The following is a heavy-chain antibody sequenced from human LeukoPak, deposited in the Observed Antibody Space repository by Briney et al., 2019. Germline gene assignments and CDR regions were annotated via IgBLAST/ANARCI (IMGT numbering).Heavy chain of an antibody. Sequence: GGSLRLSCAASGFTFSSYGMHWVRQAPGKGLEWVAVISYDGSNRYYADSVKGRFTISRDNAKNSLYLQMNSLRAEDTALYHCARDHVGMDVWGQGTTVTVSS. CDR1: GFTFSSYG. V-gene: IGHV3-30*03. CDR3: ARDHVGMDV. CDR2: ISYDGSNR. J-gene: IGHJ6*02.